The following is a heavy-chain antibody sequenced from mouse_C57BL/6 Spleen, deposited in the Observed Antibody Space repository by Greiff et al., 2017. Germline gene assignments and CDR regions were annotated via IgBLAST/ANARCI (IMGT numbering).Heavy chain of an antibody. V-gene: IGHV1-80*01. CDR2: IYPGDGDT. CDR1: GYAFSSYW. J-gene: IGHJ2*01. Sequence: QVQLKQSGAELVKPGASVKISCKASGYAFSSYWMNWVKQRPGKGLEWIGQIYPGDGDTNYNGKFKGKATLTADKSSSTAYMQLSSLTSEDSAVYFCARSQIYYYGSFDYWGQGTTLTVSS. D-gene: IGHD1-1*01. CDR3: ARSQIYYYGSFDY.